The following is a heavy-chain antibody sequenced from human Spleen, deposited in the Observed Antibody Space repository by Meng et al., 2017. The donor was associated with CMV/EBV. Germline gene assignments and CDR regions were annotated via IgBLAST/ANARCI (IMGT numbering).Heavy chain of an antibody. Sequence: ASVKVSCKTSGYIFTKYAISWVRQAPGQGPEWMGWISGYDGNTYYAQKFQGRVIMTIDTSTRTGYMEMRSLRSNDTAVYYCARKRSYYYGMDVWGQGTTVTVSS. V-gene: IGHV1-18*01. CDR1: GYIFTKYA. J-gene: IGHJ6*02. CDR2: ISGYDGNT. CDR3: ARKRSYYYGMDV.